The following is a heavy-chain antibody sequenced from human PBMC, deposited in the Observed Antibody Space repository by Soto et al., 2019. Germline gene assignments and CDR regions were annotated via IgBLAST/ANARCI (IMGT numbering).Heavy chain of an antibody. CDR1: CYNFTIYA. D-gene: IGHD6-6*01. CDR2: ISADDGKT. Sequence: SEKGSSKASCYNFTIYAINLLLHAPGQRLELMGWISADDGKTTYAEKFQGRVTMTTDASTSTAYMELRSLRFVDTAVYYCAKALPQYCTRYWSDP. V-gene: IGHV1-18*01. CDR3: AKALPQYCTRYWSDP. J-gene: IGHJ5*02.